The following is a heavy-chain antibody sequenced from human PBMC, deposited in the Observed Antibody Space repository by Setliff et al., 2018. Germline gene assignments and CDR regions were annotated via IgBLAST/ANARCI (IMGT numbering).Heavy chain of an antibody. Sequence: GGSLRLSCEAFGFTFNNYWMQWVRQAPGRGLEWVAFLRSDGTTRYQSDSMKARFTISRDNSKNSLYLQMGSLRAEDMAVYYCATWDGKYSRYWGQGTLVTVSS. D-gene: IGHD3-9*01. V-gene: IGHV3-30*02. CDR2: LRSDGTTR. CDR1: GFTFNNYW. CDR3: ATWDGKYSRY. J-gene: IGHJ4*02.